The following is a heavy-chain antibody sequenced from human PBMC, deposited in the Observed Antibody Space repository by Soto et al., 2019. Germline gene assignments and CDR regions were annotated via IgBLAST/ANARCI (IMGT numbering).Heavy chain of an antibody. J-gene: IGHJ4*02. CDR1: GFTVSSNY. CDR3: ARSPMGATYFDY. Sequence: EVQLVESGGGLIQPGGSLRLSCAASGFTVSSNYMSWVRQAPGKGLEWVSVIYSGGSTYYADSVKGRFTISRDNSKNMLYLQMNSLRAEDTAVYYCARSPMGATYFDYWGQGTLVTVSS. D-gene: IGHD1-26*01. CDR2: IYSGGST. V-gene: IGHV3-53*01.